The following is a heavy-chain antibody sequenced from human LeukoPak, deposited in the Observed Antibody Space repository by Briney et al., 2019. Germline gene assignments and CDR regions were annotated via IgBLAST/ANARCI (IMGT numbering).Heavy chain of an antibody. D-gene: IGHD1-26*01. Sequence: PGRSLRLSCAASGLTFDVYAVHWVRQAPGKGLEWVSGITWSNGEIAYADSVKGRFTISRDNAKNSLYLQMNSLRDEDTAVYYCASSGSYRFDYWGQGTLVTVSS. J-gene: IGHJ4*02. CDR3: ASSGSYRFDY. CDR2: ITWSNGEI. V-gene: IGHV3-9*01. CDR1: GLTFDVYA.